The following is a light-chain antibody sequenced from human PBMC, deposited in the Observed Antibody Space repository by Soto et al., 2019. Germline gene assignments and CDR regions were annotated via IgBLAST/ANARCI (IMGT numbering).Light chain of an antibody. J-gene: IGKJ5*01. V-gene: IGKV3-15*01. CDR2: GAS. CDR3: QQYGSSLGIT. Sequence: EIVMTQSPATLSVSPGERATLSCRASQSVSSDLAWYHQKPGQAPRLLIYGASTRATGIPARFSGSGSGTEFTLTINSLQSEDFAVYYCQQYGSSLGITFGQGTRLEIK. CDR1: QSVSSD.